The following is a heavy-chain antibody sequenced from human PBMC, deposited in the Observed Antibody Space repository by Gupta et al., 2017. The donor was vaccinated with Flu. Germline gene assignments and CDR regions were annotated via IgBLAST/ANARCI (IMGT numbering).Heavy chain of an antibody. V-gene: IGHV3-66*02. CDR3: AREFHPIYDSSGYLDY. CDR1: GFTVSSNY. CDR2: IYSGGST. D-gene: IGHD3-22*01. J-gene: IGHJ4*02. Sequence: EVQLVESGGGLVQPGGSLRLSCAASGFTVSSNYMSWVRQAPGKGLEWVSVIYSGGSTYYADSVKGRFTISRDNSKNTLYLQMNSLRAEDTAVYYCAREFHPIYDSSGYLDYWGQGTLVTVSS.